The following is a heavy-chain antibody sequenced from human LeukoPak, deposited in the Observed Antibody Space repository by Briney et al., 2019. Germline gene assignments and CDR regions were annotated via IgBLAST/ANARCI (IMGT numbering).Heavy chain of an antibody. D-gene: IGHD6-13*01. CDR2: INGGGDIT. CDR3: AKRYGDSTGWFFDF. V-gene: IGHV3-23*01. J-gene: IGHJ4*02. CDR1: RYSFDSYA. Sequence: GGSLRLSCEGSRYSFDSYAMTWVREAPGQGLEWVSAINGGGDITYFAESVKGWFTVSRDNSKITLFLQMNRLRAEDTAVFYCAKRYGDSTGWFFDFWGQGSLVTVSS.